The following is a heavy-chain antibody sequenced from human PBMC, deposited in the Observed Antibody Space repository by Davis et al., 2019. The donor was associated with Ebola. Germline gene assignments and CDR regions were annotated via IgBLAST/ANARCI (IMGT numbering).Heavy chain of an antibody. J-gene: IGHJ4*02. CDR3: AKLELLGY. CDR2: NSGSGGST. V-gene: IGHV3-23*01. D-gene: IGHD1-7*01. Sequence: GESLKISCAASGFTFSSYAMSWVRQAPGQGLEWVSANSGSGGSTYYADSVKGRFTISRDNSKHALYLQMNSLRAEDTAVYYCAKLELLGYWGQGTLVTVSS. CDR1: GFTFSSYA.